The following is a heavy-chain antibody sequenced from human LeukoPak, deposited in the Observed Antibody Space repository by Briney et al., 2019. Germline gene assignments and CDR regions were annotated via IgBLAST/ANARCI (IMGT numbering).Heavy chain of an antibody. Sequence: GASLRLSCVASGFTFSNYAMSWVRQAAGKRLEWVSAVTGSGGSTYYADSVKGRFTISRDNSRNTLFLQMNSLRAEDTAIYYYAKWGDFDILTGYYVSDFWGQGTLVTVSS. V-gene: IGHV3-23*01. CDR1: GFTFSNYA. D-gene: IGHD3-9*01. CDR2: VTGSGGST. CDR3: AKWGDFDILTGYYVSDF. J-gene: IGHJ4*02.